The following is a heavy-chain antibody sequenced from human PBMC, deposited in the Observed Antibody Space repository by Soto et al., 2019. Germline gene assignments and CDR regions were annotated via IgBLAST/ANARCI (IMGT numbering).Heavy chain of an antibody. CDR3: AKDPGWELLNHYYGMDV. Sequence: PGGSLRLSCAASGFTFSSYGMHWVRQAPGKGLEWVAVISYDGSNKYYADSVKGRFTISRDNSKNTLYLQMNSLRAEDTAVYYCAKDPGWELLNHYYGMDVWGQGTTVTVSS. J-gene: IGHJ6*02. V-gene: IGHV3-30*18. D-gene: IGHD1-26*01. CDR2: ISYDGSNK. CDR1: GFTFSSYG.